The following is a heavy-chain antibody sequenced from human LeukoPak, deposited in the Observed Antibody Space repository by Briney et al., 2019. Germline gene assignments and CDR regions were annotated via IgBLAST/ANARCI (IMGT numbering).Heavy chain of an antibody. V-gene: IGHV1-46*01. CDR1: GYTFTSYY. CDR3: ARGGSAWDNPFDY. Sequence: GASVKVSCKASGYTFTSYYMHWVRQAPGQGLEWMGIINPSGGSTRYAQKFQGRVTMTRDTSISTAYMELSRLRADDTAVFYCARGGSAWDNPFDYWGQGTLVTVSS. CDR2: INPSGGST. D-gene: IGHD6-19*01. J-gene: IGHJ4*02.